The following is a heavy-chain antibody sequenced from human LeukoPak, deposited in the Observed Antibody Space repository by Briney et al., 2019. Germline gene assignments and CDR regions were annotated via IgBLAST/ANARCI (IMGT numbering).Heavy chain of an antibody. CDR2: IIPIFGTA. V-gene: IGHV1-69*13. CDR3: ARITYYYDSSGYYPWAHFDY. D-gene: IGHD3-22*01. CDR1: GGTFSSYA. Sequence: SVKVSCKASGGTFSSYAISWVRQAPGQGLEWMGGIIPIFGTANYAQKFRGRVTVTADESTSTAYMELSSLRSEDTAVYYCARITYYYDSSGYYPWAHFDYWGQGTLVTVSS. J-gene: IGHJ4*02.